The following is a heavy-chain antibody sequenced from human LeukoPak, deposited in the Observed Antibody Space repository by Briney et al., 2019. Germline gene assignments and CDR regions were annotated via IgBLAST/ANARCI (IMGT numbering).Heavy chain of an antibody. CDR1: GFTFSSYA. V-gene: IGHV3-23*01. D-gene: IGHD6-13*01. CDR2: ISGSGGST. Sequence: GGSLRLSCAASGFTFSSYAMSWVRQAPGKGLEWVSAISGSGGSTYYADSVKGRFTTSRDNAKNSLDLQMNSLKVEDTAVYYCATPAAGPGAEYSLYWGQGTLVIVSS. J-gene: IGHJ1*01. CDR3: ATPAAGPGAEYSLY.